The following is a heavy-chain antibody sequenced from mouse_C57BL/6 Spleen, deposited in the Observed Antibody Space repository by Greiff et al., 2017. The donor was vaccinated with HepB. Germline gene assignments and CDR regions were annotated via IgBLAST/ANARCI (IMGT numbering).Heavy chain of an antibody. CDR2: INPGSGGT. J-gene: IGHJ3*01. CDR3: AREGDYDYDEAWFAY. V-gene: IGHV1-54*01. CDR1: GYAFTNYL. D-gene: IGHD2-4*01. Sequence: VQLQQSGAELVRPGTSVKVSCKASGYAFTNYLIEWVKQRPGQGLEWIGVINPGSGGTNYNEKFKGKATLTADKSSSTAYMQLSSLTSEDSAVYFCAREGDYDYDEAWFAYWGQGTLVTVSA.